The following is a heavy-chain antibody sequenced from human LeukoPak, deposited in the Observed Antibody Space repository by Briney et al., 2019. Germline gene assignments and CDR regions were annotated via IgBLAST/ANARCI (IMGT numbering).Heavy chain of an antibody. D-gene: IGHD3-16*02. V-gene: IGHV3-48*04. CDR2: ISSSGSTI. J-gene: IGHJ4*02. Sequence: GGTLRLSCAASGLTFSTCGMSWVRQAPGKGLEWVSYISSSGSTIYYADSVKGRFTISRDNAKNSLYLQMNSLRAEDTAVYYCARAGYYDYVWGSYRYTYGGYYFDYWGQGTLVTVSS. CDR1: GLTFSTCG. CDR3: ARAGYYDYVWGSYRYTYGGYYFDY.